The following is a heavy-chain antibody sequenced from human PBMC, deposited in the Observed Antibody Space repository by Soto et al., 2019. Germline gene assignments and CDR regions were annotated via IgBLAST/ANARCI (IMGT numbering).Heavy chain of an antibody. CDR1: GGTFSSYA. CDR2: IIPMFGTA. V-gene: IGHV1-69*12. D-gene: IGHD3-22*01. CDR3: ARSRANYSDSRGYYYSTFDY. J-gene: IGHJ4*02. Sequence: QVQLVQSGAEVKKPGSSVKVSCKTSGGTFSSYAISWVRQAPGQGLEWMGGIIPMFGTANYAQKFQGRVTNTADESTSTAYMELSSLRSEDTAVYYCARSRANYSDSRGYYYSTFDYWGQGTLVTVSS.